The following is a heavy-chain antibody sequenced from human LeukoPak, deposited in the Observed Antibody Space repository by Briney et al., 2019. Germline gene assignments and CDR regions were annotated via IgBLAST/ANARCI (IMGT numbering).Heavy chain of an antibody. CDR1: GGSISSYY. V-gene: IGHV4-4*07. J-gene: IGHJ5*02. CDR3: AGDGHIVVVPAAPSAPPNWFDP. CDR2: IYTSGST. D-gene: IGHD2-2*01. Sequence: SETLSLTCTVSGGSISSYYWSWIRQPAGKGLEWIGRIYTSGSTNYNPSLKSRVTMSVDTSKNQFSLKLSSVTAADTAVYYCAGDGHIVVVPAAPSAPPNWFDPWGQGTLVTVSS.